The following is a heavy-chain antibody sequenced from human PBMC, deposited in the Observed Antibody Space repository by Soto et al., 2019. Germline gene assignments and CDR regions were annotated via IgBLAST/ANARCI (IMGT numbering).Heavy chain of an antibody. CDR3: TRDKPPTIFGVVIYYYGMDV. V-gene: IGHV3-49*03. Sequence: SGGSLRLSXTASGFTFGDYAMSWFRQAPGKGLEWVGFIRSKAYGGTTEYAASVKGRFTISRDDSKSIAYLQMNSLKTEDTAVYYCTRDKPPTIFGVVIYYYGMDVWGQGTTVTVSS. J-gene: IGHJ6*02. D-gene: IGHD3-3*01. CDR2: IRSKAYGGTT. CDR1: GFTFGDYA.